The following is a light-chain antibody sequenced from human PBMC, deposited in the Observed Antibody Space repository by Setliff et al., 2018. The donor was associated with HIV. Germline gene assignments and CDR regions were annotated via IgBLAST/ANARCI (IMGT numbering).Light chain of an antibody. J-gene: IGLJ1*01. V-gene: IGLV1-40*01. CDR2: GNS. Sequence: QSVLTQPPSVSGAPGQRVTISCTGSSSNIGAGYDVHWYQQLPGTAPKLLIYGNSNRPSGVPDRFSGSKSGTSASLAITGLQAEDEADYYCQSYDSSLSVFGTGTKGTVL. CDR3: QSYDSSLSV. CDR1: SSNIGAGYD.